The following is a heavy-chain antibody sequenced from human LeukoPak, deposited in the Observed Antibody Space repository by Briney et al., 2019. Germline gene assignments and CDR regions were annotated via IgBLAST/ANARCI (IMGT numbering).Heavy chain of an antibody. CDR2: INPNSGAT. CDR1: GYTFTDYF. D-gene: IGHD5-18*01. Sequence: ASVKVSCKASGYTFTDYFMQWVRQAPGQGLERMGWINPNSGATNYSQKFQDWVTMTRDTSISTAYMELSRLRSDDTAVYYCARDVGYSYGLGYWGQGTLVTVSS. J-gene: IGHJ4*02. CDR3: ARDVGYSYGLGY. V-gene: IGHV1-2*04.